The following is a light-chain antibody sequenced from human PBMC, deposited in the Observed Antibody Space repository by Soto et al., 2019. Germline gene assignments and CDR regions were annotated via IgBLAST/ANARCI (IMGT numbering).Light chain of an antibody. CDR3: SSFPDSISFYV. J-gene: IGLJ1*01. Sequence: QSVLTQPASVFGSPGQSLTISCTGTSSDVGSSNFVSWYQQHPGKAPKLIIYEGSRRPSGVSGRFSGSKSGNAASLTISGLQAEDEADDSSSSFPDSISFYVSGTGTKLPAL. CDR1: SSDVGSSNF. CDR2: EGS. V-gene: IGLV2-23*01.